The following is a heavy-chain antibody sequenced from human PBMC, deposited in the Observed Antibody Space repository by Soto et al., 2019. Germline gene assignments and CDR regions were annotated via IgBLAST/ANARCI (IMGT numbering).Heavy chain of an antibody. J-gene: IGHJ5*02. V-gene: IGHV4-39*01. CDR2: IFYSGST. D-gene: IGHD2-2*01. Sequence: PSETLSLTCTVSGGSISSSSYYWGWIRQPPGKGLEWIGSIFYSGSTYYNPSLKSRVTISVDTSKNQFSLKLSSVTAADTAVYYCARRSYSTSWQNIWFDPWGQGTLVTVSS. CDR1: GGSISSSSYY. CDR3: ARRSYSTSWQNIWFDP.